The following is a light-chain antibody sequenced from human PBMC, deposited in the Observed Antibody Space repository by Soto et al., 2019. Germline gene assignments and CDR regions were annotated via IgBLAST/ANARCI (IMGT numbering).Light chain of an antibody. J-gene: IGLJ3*02. CDR2: DVS. V-gene: IGLV2-14*03. CDR1: SSDIGSSNY. CDR3: SSYGASSTL. Sequence: QSALTQHRSVSGSPGQSVTISCTGTSSDIGSSNYVSWYQQHPGKAPKLMIFDVSYRPSGISDRFSGSKSGNTASLTISGLQPEDEADYYCSSYGASSTLFGGGTKVTVL.